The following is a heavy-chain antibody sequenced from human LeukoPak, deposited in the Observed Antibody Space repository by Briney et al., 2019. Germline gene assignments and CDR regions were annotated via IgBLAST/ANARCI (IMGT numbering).Heavy chain of an antibody. D-gene: IGHD3-16*02. J-gene: IGHJ4*02. CDR1: GFTFSSYS. V-gene: IGHV3-21*01. CDR2: ISSNI. Sequence: GGSLRLSCAASGFTFSSYSMNWVRQAPGKGLKWVSSISSNIYYADSVKGRFNISRDNAKNSLYLQMDSLRAEDTAVYYCARYGERGELSLYMDYWGQGTLVTVSS. CDR3: ARYGERGELSLYMDY.